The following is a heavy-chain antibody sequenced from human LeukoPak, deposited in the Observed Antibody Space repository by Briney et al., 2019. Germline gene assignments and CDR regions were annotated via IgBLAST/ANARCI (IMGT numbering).Heavy chain of an antibody. Sequence: SETLSLTCAAYGGSCSGYYWSWIRQPPGKGLEWIGEINHSGSTNYNPSLKSRVTISVDTSKNQFSLKLSSVTAADTAVYYCARERRRYYGSGSYYPLGGMDVWGKGTTVTVSS. J-gene: IGHJ6*04. D-gene: IGHD3-10*01. CDR1: GGSCSGYY. V-gene: IGHV4-34*01. CDR2: INHSGST. CDR3: ARERRRYYGSGSYYPLGGMDV.